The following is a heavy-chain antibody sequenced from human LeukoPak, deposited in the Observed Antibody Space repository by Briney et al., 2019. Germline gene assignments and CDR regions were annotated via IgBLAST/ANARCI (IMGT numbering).Heavy chain of an antibody. Sequence: GGSLRLSCAASGFTFDDYAMHWVRQAPGKGLEWVSGICWNSGSIGYADSVKGRFTISRDNAKNSLYLQMNSLRAEDTALYYCAKGGSYRQAYYFDYWGQGTLVTVSS. CDR2: ICWNSGSI. D-gene: IGHD1-26*01. J-gene: IGHJ4*02. CDR1: GFTFDDYA. CDR3: AKGGSYRQAYYFDY. V-gene: IGHV3-9*01.